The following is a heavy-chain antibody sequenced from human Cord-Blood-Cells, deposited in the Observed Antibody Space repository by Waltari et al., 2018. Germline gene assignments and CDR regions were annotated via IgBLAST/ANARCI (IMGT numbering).Heavy chain of an antibody. J-gene: IGHJ5*02. CDR1: GVSISSSRYY. V-gene: IGHV4-39*01. Sequence: QMQLQESGPGLVQPSETLSLTCTVDGVSISSSRYYWGCIRQPPGKGLEWIGSIYYSGSTYYNPSLKSRVTISVDTSKNQFSLKLSSVTAADTAVYYCARHLGQQLDNWFDPWGQGTLVTVSS. CDR3: ARHLGQQLDNWFDP. CDR2: IYYSGST. D-gene: IGHD6-13*01.